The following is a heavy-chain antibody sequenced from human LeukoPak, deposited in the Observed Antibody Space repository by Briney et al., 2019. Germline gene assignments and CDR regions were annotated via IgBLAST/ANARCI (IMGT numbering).Heavy chain of an antibody. CDR2: IIPIFGTA. Sequence: SVKVSCKASGGTFSSYAISWVRQALEQGLEWMGGIIPIFGTANYAQKFQGRVTITADESTSTAYMELSSLRSEDTAVYYCERDLWCMVRGVANCGQGTLVTVSS. CDR3: ERDLWCMVRGVAN. D-gene: IGHD3-10*01. J-gene: IGHJ4*02. V-gene: IGHV1-69*13. CDR1: GGTFSSYA.